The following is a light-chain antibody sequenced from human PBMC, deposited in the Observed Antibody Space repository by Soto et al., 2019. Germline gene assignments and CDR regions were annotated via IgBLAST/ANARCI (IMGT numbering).Light chain of an antibody. CDR1: QSISSW. V-gene: IGKV1-5*03. CDR3: HQYSTYSRT. J-gene: IGKJ1*01. Sequence: DIQMTQSPSTLSASVGDRVTITCRASQSISSWLAWNQQKPGKAPKLLIYKASSLESGVPSRFSGSGSGTEFTLTISSLQPDDFATYYCHQYSTYSRTFGPGTKVEIK. CDR2: KAS.